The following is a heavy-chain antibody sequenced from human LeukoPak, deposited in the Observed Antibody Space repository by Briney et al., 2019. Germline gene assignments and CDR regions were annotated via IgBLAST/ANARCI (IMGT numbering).Heavy chain of an antibody. CDR1: GFTFSSYS. D-gene: IGHD1-26*01. J-gene: IGHJ4*02. CDR3: ARGNSGRISYYFDY. Sequence: PGGSLRLSCAASGFTFSSYSMNWVRQAPGKGLEWVSSISSSSSYIYYADSVKGRFTISRDNAKNSLYLQMNSLRAEDTAVYYCARGNSGRISYYFDYWGQGTLVTVSS. CDR2: ISSSSSYI. V-gene: IGHV3-21*01.